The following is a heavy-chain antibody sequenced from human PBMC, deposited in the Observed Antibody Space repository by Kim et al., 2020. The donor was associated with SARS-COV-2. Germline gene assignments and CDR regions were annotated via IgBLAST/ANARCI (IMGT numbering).Heavy chain of an antibody. J-gene: IGHJ4*02. Sequence: FYADSVKGRFTISRDNSKNTLYLQMDSLRAEDTAVYYCAKGGSGLSLDYWGQGTLVTVSS. CDR3: AKGGSGLSLDY. V-gene: IGHV3-23*01. D-gene: IGHD6-19*01.